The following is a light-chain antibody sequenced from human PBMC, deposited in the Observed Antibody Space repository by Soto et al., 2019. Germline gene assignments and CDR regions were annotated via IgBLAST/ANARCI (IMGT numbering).Light chain of an antibody. CDR1: QSISSW. Sequence: DIQMTQSPSTLSASVGDRVTITCRASQSISSWLAWYQQKPGKAPKLLIYDASSLESGVPSRFSGSGSGTEFTLTISSLQPEDFATYYCQRYNSYPFTFGPVTKVDI. V-gene: IGKV1-5*01. CDR3: QRYNSYPFT. CDR2: DAS. J-gene: IGKJ3*01.